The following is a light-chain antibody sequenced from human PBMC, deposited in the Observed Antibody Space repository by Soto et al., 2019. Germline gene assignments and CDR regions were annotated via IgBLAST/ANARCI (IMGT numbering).Light chain of an antibody. Sequence: QSALTQPASVSGSPGQSITISCTGTSNDVGSYNLVSWYQQHPGKAPKLMIYEGSKRPSGVPDRFSGSKSGNTASLTISGLQAEDEGDYYCYSYAGNSVLIFGGGTKVTVL. V-gene: IGLV2-23*01. CDR2: EGS. CDR3: YSYAGNSVLI. CDR1: SNDVGSYNL. J-gene: IGLJ2*01.